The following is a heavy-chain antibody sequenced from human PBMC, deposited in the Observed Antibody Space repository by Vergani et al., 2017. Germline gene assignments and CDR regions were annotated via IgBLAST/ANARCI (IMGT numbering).Heavy chain of an antibody. Sequence: QVQLVQSGAEVKKPGSSVKVSCKASGGTFSSYTISWVRQAPGQGLEWMGRIIPILGIANYAQKFQGRVTITADKSTSTAYMEVSSLRSEDMAVYYCARGGYCSSTSCYTYYYYGMDVWGQGTTVTVSS. V-gene: IGHV1-69*02. CDR3: ARGGYCSSTSCYTYYYYGMDV. CDR1: GGTFSSYT. J-gene: IGHJ6*02. D-gene: IGHD2-2*02. CDR2: IIPILGIA.